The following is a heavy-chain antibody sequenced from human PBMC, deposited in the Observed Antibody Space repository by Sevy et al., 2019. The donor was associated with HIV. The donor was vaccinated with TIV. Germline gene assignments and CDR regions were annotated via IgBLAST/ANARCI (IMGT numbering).Heavy chain of an antibody. CDR2: CCFGDGKM. CDR3: AREGCTKPHDY. J-gene: IGHJ4*02. D-gene: IGHD2-8*01. CDR1: GFTFTRYT. Sequence: GGSLRLSCMTSGFTFTRYTMTWVRQAPGKGLEWVSTCCFGDGKMYYADSVKGRFTFSRDISKNTVYLQMNSLRADDTAVYYCAREGCTKPHDYWGQGTLVTVSS. V-gene: IGHV3-23*01.